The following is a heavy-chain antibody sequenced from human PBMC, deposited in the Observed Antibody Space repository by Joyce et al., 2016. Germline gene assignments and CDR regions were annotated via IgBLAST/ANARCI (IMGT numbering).Heavy chain of an antibody. V-gene: IGHV4-31*03. J-gene: IGHJ4*02. CDR1: GGSISSGGYY. D-gene: IGHD3-10*01. Sequence: QVQLQESGPGLVKPSQTLSLTCTVSGGSISSGGYYWSWIRQHPGKGLEYIGYIYYSGTTYYHPSLKSRVTISMDTSKNQFSLKLSSVTAADTAVYYCARDDYGSGFYDYWGQGTLVTVSS. CDR3: ARDDYGSGFYDY. CDR2: IYYSGTT.